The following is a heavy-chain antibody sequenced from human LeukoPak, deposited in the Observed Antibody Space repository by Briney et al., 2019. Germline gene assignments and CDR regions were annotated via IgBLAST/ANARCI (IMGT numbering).Heavy chain of an antibody. CDR1: GGFISSYY. CDR2: IYYSGST. Sequence: SETLSLTCTVSGGFISSYYWSWIRQPPGKGLEWIGYIYYSGSTNYNPSLKSRVTISVDTSKNQFSLKLSSVTAADTAVYYCARVGGDGYSFFDYWGQGTLVTVSS. V-gene: IGHV4-59*01. CDR3: ARVGGDGYSFFDY. D-gene: IGHD5-24*01. J-gene: IGHJ4*02.